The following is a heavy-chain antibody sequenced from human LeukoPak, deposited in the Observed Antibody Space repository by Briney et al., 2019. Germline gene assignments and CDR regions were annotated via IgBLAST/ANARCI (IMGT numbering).Heavy chain of an antibody. CDR1: GFAFSNHA. CDR3: ARGGAYDYGVLDA. Sequence: GGSLRLSCEASGFAFSNHAMTWVRQAPGEGLQWVSTISDTGKTTFYRDSVRGRFTISRDISSNTLYLQMDGLRADDTAVYYCARGGAYDYGVLDAWGQGTLVTVSS. D-gene: IGHD4/OR15-4a*01. CDR2: ISDTGKTT. V-gene: IGHV3-23*01. J-gene: IGHJ5*02.